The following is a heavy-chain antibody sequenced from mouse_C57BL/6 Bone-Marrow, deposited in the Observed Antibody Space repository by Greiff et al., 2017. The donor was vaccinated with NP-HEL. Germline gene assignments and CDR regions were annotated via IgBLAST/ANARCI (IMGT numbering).Heavy chain of an antibody. D-gene: IGHD3-1*01. CDR1: GFTFSSYA. V-gene: IGHV5-4*01. Sequence: EVHLVESGGGLVKPGGSLKLSCAASGFTFSSYAMSWVRQTPEKRLEWVATISDGGSYTYYPDNVKGRFTISRDNAKNNLYLQMSHLKSEDTAMYYCARGGGYTHWGQGTTLTVSS. CDR2: ISDGGSYT. J-gene: IGHJ2*01. CDR3: ARGGGYTH.